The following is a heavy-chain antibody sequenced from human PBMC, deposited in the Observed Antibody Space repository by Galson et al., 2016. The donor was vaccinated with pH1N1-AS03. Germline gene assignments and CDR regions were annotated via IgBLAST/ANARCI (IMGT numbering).Heavy chain of an antibody. J-gene: IGHJ2*01. CDR1: GSTTSLFY. Sequence: ETLSLTCSVFGSTTSLFYWNWIRQPPGKGLEWIGFIHHSGGTNYNPSLKSRATISLATSKNQFSRKLSSVTAADTAVYYCASDTGGWYFDLWGRGTLVTVSS. V-gene: IGHV4-59*01. D-gene: IGHD1-1*01. CDR2: IHHSGGT. CDR3: ASDTGGWYFDL.